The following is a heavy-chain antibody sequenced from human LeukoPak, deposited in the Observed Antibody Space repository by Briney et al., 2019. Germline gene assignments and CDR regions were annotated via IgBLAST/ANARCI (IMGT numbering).Heavy chain of an antibody. CDR2: ISWNSGSI. CDR3: AKDTGDSSS. CDR1: GFTFDDYA. Sequence: PGGSLRLSCAASGFTFDDYAMRWVRQAPGEGLEWVSGISWNSGSIGYADSVKGRFTISRDNAKNSLYLQMNSLRAEDTALYYCAKDTGDSSSWGQGTLVTVSS. J-gene: IGHJ4*02. V-gene: IGHV3-9*01. D-gene: IGHD6-13*01.